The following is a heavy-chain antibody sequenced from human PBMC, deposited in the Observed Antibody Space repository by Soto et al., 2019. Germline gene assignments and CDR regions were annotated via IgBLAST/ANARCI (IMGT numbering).Heavy chain of an antibody. CDR3: ARAAGNDYYYYGMDV. V-gene: IGHV3-13*04. J-gene: IGHJ6*02. D-gene: IGHD6-13*01. CDR2: IGTAGDT. Sequence: EVQLVESGGGLVQPGGSLRLSCAASGFTFSSYDMHWVRQATGKGLEWVSAIGTAGDTYYPGSVKGRFTISRENAKNSLYLQMNSLRAGDTAVYYCARAAGNDYYYYGMDVWGQGTTVTVSS. CDR1: GFTFSSYD.